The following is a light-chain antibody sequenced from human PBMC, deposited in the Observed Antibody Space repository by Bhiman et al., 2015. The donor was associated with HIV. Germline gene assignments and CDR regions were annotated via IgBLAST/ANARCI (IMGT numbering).Light chain of an antibody. CDR1: KLGDKY. V-gene: IGLV3-1*01. J-gene: IGLJ1*01. CDR2: QDS. CDR3: QAWDSLHGV. Sequence: SYELTQPPSVSVSPGQTASITCSGDKLGDKYACWYQQKPGQSPVLVIYQDSERPSGIPERFSGSNSGNTATLSISGTQAMDEADYYCQAWDSLHGVFGTGTKVTVL.